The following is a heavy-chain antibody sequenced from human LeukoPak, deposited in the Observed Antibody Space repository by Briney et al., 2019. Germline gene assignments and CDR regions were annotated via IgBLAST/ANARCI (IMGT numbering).Heavy chain of an antibody. J-gene: IGHJ3*02. CDR2: IDTSGDNT. D-gene: IGHD3-16*01. V-gene: IGHV3-23*05. CDR3: AKNQGGAPADDAFDI. Sequence: PPGGSLRLSCAASEFTFRSYAMSWVRQAPEKGLEWVSLIDTSGDNTYYADSVKGRFTIPRDNSKNTLYLQMNSLRAEDTALYYCAKNQGGAPADDAFDIWGQGTMVTVSS. CDR1: EFTFRSYA.